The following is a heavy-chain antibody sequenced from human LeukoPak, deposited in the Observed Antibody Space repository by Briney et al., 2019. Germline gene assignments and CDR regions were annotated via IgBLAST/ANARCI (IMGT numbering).Heavy chain of an antibody. CDR1: GFTFSSYE. J-gene: IGHJ6*02. V-gene: IGHV3-48*03. Sequence: GGSLRLSCAASGFTFSSYEMNWVRQAPGKGLEWVSYISSSGSTIYYADSVKGRFTISRDNAKNSLYLQMNSLRAEDTAVYYCAREGYYGSGSYYRKMGMDVWGQGTTVTVSS. D-gene: IGHD3-10*01. CDR2: ISSSGSTI. CDR3: AREGYYGSGSYYRKMGMDV.